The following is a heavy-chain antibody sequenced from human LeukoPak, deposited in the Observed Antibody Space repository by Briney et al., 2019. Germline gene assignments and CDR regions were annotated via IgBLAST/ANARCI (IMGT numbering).Heavy chain of an antibody. J-gene: IGHJ4*02. CDR1: GFTFSSYS. V-gene: IGHV3-21*01. D-gene: IGHD6-13*01. Sequence: GGSLRLSCAASGFTFSSYSMNWVRQAPGKGLEWVSSISSSSSYIYYADSVKGRFTISRAKNSLYLQMNSLRAEDTAVYYCARDSSSWYYFDYWGQGTLVTVSS. CDR3: ARDSSSWYYFDY. CDR2: ISSSSSYI.